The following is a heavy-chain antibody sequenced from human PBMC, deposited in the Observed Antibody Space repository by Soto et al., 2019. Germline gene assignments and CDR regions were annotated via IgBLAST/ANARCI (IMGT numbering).Heavy chain of an antibody. Sequence: QVQLQQWGAGLLKPSETLSLTCAVYGGSFSGYYWSWIRQPPGKGLEWFGEINHSGSTNYNPSLKSRVTISVDTSKNQFSLKLSSVTAADTAVYYCARAHCSSTSCSYYFDYWGQGTLVTVSS. J-gene: IGHJ4*02. CDR2: INHSGST. CDR3: ARAHCSSTSCSYYFDY. D-gene: IGHD2-2*01. V-gene: IGHV4-34*01. CDR1: GGSFSGYY.